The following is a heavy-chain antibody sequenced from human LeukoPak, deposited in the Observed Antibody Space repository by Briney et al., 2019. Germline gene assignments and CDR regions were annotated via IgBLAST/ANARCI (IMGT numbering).Heavy chain of an antibody. CDR1: GGSFSGYY. D-gene: IGHD2-8*01. CDR2: IIHFGRT. Sequence: PSETLSLTCAVYGGSFSGYYWSWLRQAPGKGLEWIGEIIHFGRTNYNPSLKSRVALSVDTSKNQFSLRLTSVTAADTAVYYCARPMYSMTTYPFDYWSQGTLVTVPS. V-gene: IGHV4-34*12. CDR3: ARPMYSMTTYPFDY. J-gene: IGHJ4*02.